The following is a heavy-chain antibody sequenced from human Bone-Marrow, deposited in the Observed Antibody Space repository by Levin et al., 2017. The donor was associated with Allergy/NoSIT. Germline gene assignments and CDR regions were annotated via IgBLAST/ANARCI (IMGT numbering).Heavy chain of an antibody. Sequence: GASVKVSCKVSGGTFSTYTFSWVRQAPGQGLEWMGRIIPMLNTAHYAQTFQGRVTITADKSTATVYMELSSLRSDDTAVYYCARCPQPAAVDSWGQGTLVTVSS. D-gene: IGHD2-2*01. CDR1: GGTFSTYT. CDR2: IIPMLNTA. CDR3: ARCPQPAAVDS. J-gene: IGHJ4*02. V-gene: IGHV1-69*08.